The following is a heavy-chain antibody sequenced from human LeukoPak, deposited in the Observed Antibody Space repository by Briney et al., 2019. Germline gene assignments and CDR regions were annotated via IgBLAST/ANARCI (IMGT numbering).Heavy chain of an antibody. Sequence: PSETLSLTCTVSGGSISSSSYYWGWIRQPPGKGLEWIGIIYYSGSTYYNPSLKSRVTISVDTSKNQFSLKVSSVTATDTAVYYCARHKDGMATTPIDYWGQGTLVTVSS. CDR1: GGSISSSSYY. J-gene: IGHJ4*02. V-gene: IGHV4-39*01. D-gene: IGHD5-24*01. CDR2: IYYSGST. CDR3: ARHKDGMATTPIDY.